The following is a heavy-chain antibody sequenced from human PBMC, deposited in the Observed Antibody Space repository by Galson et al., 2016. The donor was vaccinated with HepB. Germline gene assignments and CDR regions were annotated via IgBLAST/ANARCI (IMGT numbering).Heavy chain of an antibody. CDR3: STINY. CDR2: IYSGGKT. Sequence: SLSLSCAASEFTVGNNYMSWVRQAPGKGLEWVSVIYSGGKTYYRDSVKGRFTVSRDSPKNTLFLQMDSLRAEDTAVYYCSTINYWGQGTLVTVSS. V-gene: IGHV3-53*01. J-gene: IGHJ4*02. CDR1: EFTVGNNY.